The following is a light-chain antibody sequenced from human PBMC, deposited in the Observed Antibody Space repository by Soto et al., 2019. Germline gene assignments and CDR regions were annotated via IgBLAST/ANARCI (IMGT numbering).Light chain of an antibody. J-gene: IGLJ2*01. CDR1: SSDVGGYNY. CDR3: SSYASSSTVV. CDR2: DVS. Sequence: QSALTQPASVSGSPGQSITISCTGTSSDVGGYNYVFWYQQHPGKAPKLMIYDVSNRPSGVSTRFSGSKSGNTASLTISGLQADDEADYYCSSYASSSTVVFGGGTKVTVL. V-gene: IGLV2-14*01.